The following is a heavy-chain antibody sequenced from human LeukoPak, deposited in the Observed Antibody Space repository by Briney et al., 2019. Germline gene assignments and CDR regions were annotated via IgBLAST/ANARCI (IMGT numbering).Heavy chain of an antibody. J-gene: IGHJ5*02. Sequence: ASVKVSCKASGYTFTGFYMHWVRQAPGQGLEWMGWINPNSGGTNYAQKFQGRVTMTRDTSISTAYVELSRLRSDDTAVYYCARAHLIAAAGYNWFDPWGQGTLVTVSS. CDR3: ARAHLIAAAGYNWFDP. V-gene: IGHV1-2*02. CDR2: INPNSGGT. CDR1: GYTFTGFY. D-gene: IGHD6-13*01.